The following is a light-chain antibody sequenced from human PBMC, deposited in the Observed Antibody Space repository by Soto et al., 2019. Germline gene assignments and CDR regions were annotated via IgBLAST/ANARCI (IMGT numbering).Light chain of an antibody. CDR3: CSYAGSYTHV. CDR1: SSDVGGYNF. CDR2: DVT. Sequence: QSVLTQSRSVSGSPGQSVTISCTGTSSDVGGYNFASWFQQYPGKAPKLIIYDVTKRPSGVPDRFSGSKSGSTASLTISGLQTDDEADYYCCSYAGSYTHVFGTGTKVTVL. J-gene: IGLJ1*01. V-gene: IGLV2-11*01.